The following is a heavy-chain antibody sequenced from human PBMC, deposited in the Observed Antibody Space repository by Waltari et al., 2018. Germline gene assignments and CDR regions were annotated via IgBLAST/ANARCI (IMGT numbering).Heavy chain of an antibody. CDR1: VDPICNYY. CDR3: SRQLRTWYFDL. J-gene: IGHJ2*01. Sequence: QEQLQESGPGVGSTWETLFLTCLVSVDPICNYYWSWLRQPPGKGLEWIGYMYYSGDIHDEPSLKSRVSISFNTSKKQFSLMLTSVTAADTAVYYCSRQLRTWYFDLWGRGTLVTVSS. V-gene: IGHV4-59*08. D-gene: IGHD2-8*01. CDR2: MYYSGDI.